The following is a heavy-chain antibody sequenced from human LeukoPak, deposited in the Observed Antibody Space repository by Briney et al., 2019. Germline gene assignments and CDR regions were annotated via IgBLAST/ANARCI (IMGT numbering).Heavy chain of an antibody. Sequence: SETLSLTFTVSGGSISSSSYYWGWIRQPPGKGLEWIGSIYYSGSTYYNPSLKSRVTISVDTSKNQFSLKLSSVTAADTAVYYCARHEVGGYNWNDEYDYWGQGTLVTVSS. CDR2: IYYSGST. CDR3: ARHEVGGYNWNDEYDY. CDR1: GGSISSSSYY. J-gene: IGHJ4*02. V-gene: IGHV4-39*07. D-gene: IGHD1-20*01.